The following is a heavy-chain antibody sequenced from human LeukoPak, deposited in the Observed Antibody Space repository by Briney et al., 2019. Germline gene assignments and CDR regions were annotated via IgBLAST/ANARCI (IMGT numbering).Heavy chain of an antibody. CDR2: IYSGGST. Sequence: GGSLRLSCAASGFTVSSNYMSWVRQAPGKGLEWVSVIYSGGSTYYADSVKGRFTISRDNSKNTLYLQMNSLRAEDTAVYYCAREAETYYYDSSGLDYWGQGTLVTVSS. J-gene: IGHJ4*02. D-gene: IGHD3-22*01. V-gene: IGHV3-66*01. CDR1: GFTVSSNY. CDR3: AREAETYYYDSSGLDY.